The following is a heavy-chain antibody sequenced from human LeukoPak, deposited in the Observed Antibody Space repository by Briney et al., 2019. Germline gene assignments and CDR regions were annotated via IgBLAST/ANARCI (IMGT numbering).Heavy chain of an antibody. CDR2: LYTGST. J-gene: IGHJ5*02. CDR3: ARDRMEGFDP. D-gene: IGHD3-3*01. Sequence: SETLSLTCAVSGGSISSGGYSWSWIRQPPGKGLEWIGYLYTGSTYYNPSLKSRVTISLDTSKNQFSLKLSSVTAADTAVYYCARDRMEGFDPWGQGTLVTVSS. CDR1: GGSISSGGYS. V-gene: IGHV4-30-4*07.